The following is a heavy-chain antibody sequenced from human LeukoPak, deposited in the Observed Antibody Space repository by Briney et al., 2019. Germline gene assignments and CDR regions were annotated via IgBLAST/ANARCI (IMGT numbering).Heavy chain of an antibody. CDR2: INDIGHT. J-gene: IGHJ6*03. CDR1: GESFNGFY. D-gene: IGHD3-16*01. Sequence: SETLSLTCAVNGESFNGFYWTRIRQSPGKGLEWIGEINDIGHTNYNASLKSRVTISLDTSQKQFSLKLTSVTAADTAVYYCARGEGNDYVWGSFYYYLDVWGKGTAVTVSS. V-gene: IGHV4-34*01. CDR3: ARGEGNDYVWGSFYYYLDV.